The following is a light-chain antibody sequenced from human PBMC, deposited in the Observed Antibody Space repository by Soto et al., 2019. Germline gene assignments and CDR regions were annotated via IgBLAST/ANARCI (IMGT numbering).Light chain of an antibody. CDR2: GAS. CDR3: QQSGSSPYT. Sequence: IVLTQSPGTLSLSPGERATLSCRASQSVTRDYLARYQQKPGQPARLLIFGASTKTTAIAVRLSGSGSATDFTHTITRVDPEDFAGYYCQQSGSSPYTFGQGTRLDI. V-gene: IGKV3-20*01. CDR1: QSVTRDY. J-gene: IGKJ2*01.